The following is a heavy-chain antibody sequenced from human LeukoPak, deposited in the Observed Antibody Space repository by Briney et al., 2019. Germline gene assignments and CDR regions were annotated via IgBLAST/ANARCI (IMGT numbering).Heavy chain of an antibody. V-gene: IGHV3-21*01. D-gene: IGHD2-21*01. CDR2: ISSSSSYI. CDR1: GFTFSSYS. CDR3: ARDRKYSDAFDI. J-gene: IGHJ3*02. Sequence: PGGSLRLSCPASGFTFSSYSMNWVRQAPGKGLEWVSSISSSSSYIYYADSVKGRFTISRDNAKNSLYLQMNSLRAEDTAVYYCARDRKYSDAFDIWGQGTMVTVSS.